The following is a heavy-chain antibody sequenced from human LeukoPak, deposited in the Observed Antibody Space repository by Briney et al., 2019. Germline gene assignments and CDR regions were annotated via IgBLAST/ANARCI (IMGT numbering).Heavy chain of an antibody. Sequence: GGSLRLSCAASGFTFSSYSMNWVRQAPGKGLEWVSSISSSSSYIYYADSVKGRFTISRDNAKNSLYLQMNSLRAEDTAVYYCARPRGSSSWYFAFDIWGQGTMVTVSS. V-gene: IGHV3-21*01. D-gene: IGHD6-13*01. CDR2: ISSSSSYI. CDR3: ARPRGSSSWYFAFDI. J-gene: IGHJ3*02. CDR1: GFTFSSYS.